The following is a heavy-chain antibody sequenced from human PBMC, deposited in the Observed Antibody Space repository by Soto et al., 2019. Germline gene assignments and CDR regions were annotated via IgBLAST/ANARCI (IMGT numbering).Heavy chain of an antibody. CDR2: ISPYNGNT. CDR1: CYTFSSYG. CDR3: ARSIAAAVDFDY. Sequence: GAPVKVSCKASCYTFSSYGISWVRQAPGQGLEWMGWISPYNGNTNYAQKLQGRVTVTTDTSTSTAYMELRSLRSDDTAVYYCARSIAAAVDFDYWGQGTLVTVSS. V-gene: IGHV1-18*01. D-gene: IGHD6-13*01. J-gene: IGHJ4*02.